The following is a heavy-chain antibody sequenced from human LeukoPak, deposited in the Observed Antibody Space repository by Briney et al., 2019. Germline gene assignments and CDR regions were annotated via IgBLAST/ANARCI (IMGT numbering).Heavy chain of an antibody. CDR1: GFTFKNYG. Sequence: PGGSLRLSCEASGFTFKNYGMSWVRQAPGKGLEWASDINDIGSKTYYGDSMKGRVTVSRDNSKKAVYLQMNSLRAEDTAVYYCARRVDTNYYYYGMDVWGQGTTVTVSS. D-gene: IGHD2-15*01. J-gene: IGHJ6*02. CDR2: INDIGSKT. CDR3: ARRVDTNYYYYGMDV. V-gene: IGHV3-23*01.